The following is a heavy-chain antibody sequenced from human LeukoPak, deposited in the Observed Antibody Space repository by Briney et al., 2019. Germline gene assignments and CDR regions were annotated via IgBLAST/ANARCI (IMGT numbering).Heavy chain of an antibody. J-gene: IGHJ5*02. CDR2: TSYNGNNN. V-gene: IGHV3-30*04. CDR1: GFTFSTYA. CDR3: ARALNSAWHNIDH. D-gene: IGHD6-19*01. Sequence: PGGSLRLSCAASGFTFSTYALHWVRQAPGKGLEWVAVTSYNGNNNYYTDSVKGRFTISRDNSKNTLYLQMNSLRVEDTAVYHCARALNSAWHNIDHWGQGTLITVPS.